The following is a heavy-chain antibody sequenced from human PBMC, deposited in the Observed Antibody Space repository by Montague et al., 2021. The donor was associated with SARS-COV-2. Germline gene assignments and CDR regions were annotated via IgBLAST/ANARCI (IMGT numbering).Heavy chain of an antibody. CDR1: GGSISSSSYY. CDR3: ARRVTGTTVHYYYYGMDV. D-gene: IGHD1-20*01. J-gene: IGHJ6*02. CDR2: IYYSGST. V-gene: IGHV4-39*01. Sequence: SETLSLTCTASGGSISSSSYYWGWIRQPPGKGLEWIGSIYYSGSTYYNLSLKSRVTISVDTSKNQFSLKLSSVTAADTAVYYCARRVTGTTVHYYYYGMDVWGQGTTVTVSS.